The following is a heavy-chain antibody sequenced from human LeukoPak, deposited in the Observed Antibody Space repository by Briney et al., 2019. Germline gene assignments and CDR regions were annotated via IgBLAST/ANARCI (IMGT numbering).Heavy chain of an antibody. CDR3: ARQGGDEVFDY. CDR2: GYYSGNT. D-gene: IGHD2-21*01. CDR1: GGSISSSSYY. V-gene: IGHV4-39*01. Sequence: SETLSLTCTVSGGSISSSSYYWGWIRQPPGKGLEWIGNGYYSGNTYQNPSLKSRVTISVDTSKNQFSLKLSSVTVADTAVYYCARQGGDEVFDYWGQGTLVTVSS. J-gene: IGHJ4*02.